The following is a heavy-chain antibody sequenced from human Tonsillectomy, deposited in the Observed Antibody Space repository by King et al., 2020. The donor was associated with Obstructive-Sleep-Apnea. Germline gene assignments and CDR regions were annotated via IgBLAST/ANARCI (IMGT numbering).Heavy chain of an antibody. CDR3: AKGYSGYDPVDY. J-gene: IGHJ4*02. D-gene: IGHD5-12*01. CDR2: ISWNSGRI. CDR1: GFIFDDYA. V-gene: IGHV3-9*01. Sequence: VQLVESGGGLVQPGRSLRLSCAASGFIFDDYAMHWVRQAPGKGLEWVSGISWNSGRIGYADSVKGRFTISRDNAKNSLYLQMNSLRAEDTALYYCAKGYSGYDPVDYWGQGTLVIVSS.